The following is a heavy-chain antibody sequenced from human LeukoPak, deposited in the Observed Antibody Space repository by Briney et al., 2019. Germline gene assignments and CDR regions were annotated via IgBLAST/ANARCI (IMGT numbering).Heavy chain of an antibody. D-gene: IGHD5-24*01. V-gene: IGHV3-33*08. CDR2: IWYDGSNK. J-gene: IGHJ3*02. CDR1: GFTFSSYG. CDR3: AREVVGDGYNWAHFDI. Sequence: GGSLRLSCAASGFTFSSYGMHWVRQAPGKGLEWVAVIWYDGSNKYHADSVKGRFTISRDNSKNTLYLQINSLRAEDTAVYYCAREVVGDGYNWAHFDIWGQGTMVTVSS.